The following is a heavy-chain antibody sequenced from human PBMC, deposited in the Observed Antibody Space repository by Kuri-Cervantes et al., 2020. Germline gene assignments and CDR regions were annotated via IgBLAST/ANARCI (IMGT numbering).Heavy chain of an antibody. J-gene: IGHJ4*02. D-gene: IGHD2-15*01. Sequence: GESLKISCAASGFTFSSYEMNWVRQAPGKGLEWVSYISSSGSTIYYADSVKGRFTISRDNSKNTLYLQMNSLRAEDTAVYYCARDVGCSGGSCYSPEMYYFDYWGQGTLVTVSS. V-gene: IGHV3-48*03. CDR3: ARDVGCSGGSCYSPEMYYFDY. CDR1: GFTFSSYE. CDR2: ISSSGSTI.